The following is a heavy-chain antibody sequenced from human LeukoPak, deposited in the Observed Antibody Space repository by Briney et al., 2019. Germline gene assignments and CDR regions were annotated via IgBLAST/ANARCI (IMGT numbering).Heavy chain of an antibody. J-gene: IGHJ6*02. D-gene: IGHD3-3*01. CDR2: IYYLGSA. Sequence: SETLSLTCTVSGGSINGYYWSWIRQPPGKGLEWIGYIYYLGSANYNPSLRSPVTISLDTSKNQFSLKLSSVTAADTAVYYCASPAYYDFWSGYYDGMDVWGQGTTVTVSS. CDR1: GGSINGYY. V-gene: IGHV4-59*08. CDR3: ASPAYYDFWSGYYDGMDV.